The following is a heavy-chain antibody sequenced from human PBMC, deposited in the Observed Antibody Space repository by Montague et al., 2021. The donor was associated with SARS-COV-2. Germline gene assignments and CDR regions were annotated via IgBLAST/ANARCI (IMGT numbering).Heavy chain of an antibody. CDR2: IYYSGST. V-gene: IGHV4-39*01. J-gene: IGHJ4*02. CDR3: ARHGWGWLRLLRPFDY. D-gene: IGHD5-12*01. CDR1: GGSISSSTYY. Sequence: SETLSLTCTVSGGSISSSTYYWGWLRPPPGMGLEWIGCIYYSGSTYYYPSLKSRVTISVDTSKNQFSLKVSSVTAADTAVYYCARHGWGWLRLLRPFDYWGQGTLV.